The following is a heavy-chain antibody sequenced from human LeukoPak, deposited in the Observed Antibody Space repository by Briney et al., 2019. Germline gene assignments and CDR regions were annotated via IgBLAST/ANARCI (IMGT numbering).Heavy chain of an antibody. CDR1: GFTFSSYA. D-gene: IGHD6-13*01. V-gene: IGHV3-23*01. CDR2: ISGSGGSS. J-gene: IGHJ4*02. Sequence: GGSLRLSCAASGFTFSSYAMSWVRQAPGKGLEWVSAISGSGGSSYYADSVKGRFTISRDNSKNTLYLQMNSLRAEDTAVYYCAKELPGAYSSSWTQTCDYWGQGTLVTVSS. CDR3: AKELPGAYSSSWTQTCDY.